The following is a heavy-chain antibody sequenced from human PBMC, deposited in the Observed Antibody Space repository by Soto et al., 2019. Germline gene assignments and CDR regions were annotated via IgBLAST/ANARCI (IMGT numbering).Heavy chain of an antibody. CDR3: ARERGADYYDRSGRYYFDY. Sequence: QVQLVQSGAEVKKPGSSVKVSCKASGGTFSSYAISWVRLAPGQGLEWMGGSIPIFGTANYPQKCQGRVTITADESTSTAYMELRSLRSEETAVYYCARERGADYYDRSGRYYFDYWGQGTLVTVSS. J-gene: IGHJ4*02. D-gene: IGHD3-22*01. CDR2: SIPIFGTA. V-gene: IGHV1-69*12. CDR1: GGTFSSYA.